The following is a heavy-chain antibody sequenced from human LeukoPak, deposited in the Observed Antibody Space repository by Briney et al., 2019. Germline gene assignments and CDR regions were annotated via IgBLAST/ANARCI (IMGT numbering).Heavy chain of an antibody. Sequence: SETLSLTCTVSGGSISSYYWSWIRQPPGTGLEWIGYIYYSGSTNYNPSLKSRVTISVDTSKNQFSLKLSSVTAADTAVYYCARGLERAGAFDIWGQGTMVTVSS. CDR2: IYYSGST. CDR3: ARGLERAGAFDI. D-gene: IGHD1-1*01. V-gene: IGHV4-59*01. J-gene: IGHJ3*02. CDR1: GGSISSYY.